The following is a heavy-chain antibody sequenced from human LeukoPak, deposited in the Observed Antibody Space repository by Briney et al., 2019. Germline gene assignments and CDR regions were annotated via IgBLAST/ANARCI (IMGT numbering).Heavy chain of an antibody. J-gene: IGHJ1*01. D-gene: IGHD2-2*01. CDR2: ISKSGDDT. V-gene: IGHV3-64*01. Sequence: GGSLRLSCAASGFDFSTYAMHWVRLTPGKGLEFVSAISKSGDDTSYGNDVKGRFTIYRNNIKNTVDLEMGSLRVDDTGIYYCARIPEYWGQGTVVTVSS. CDR1: GFDFSTYA. CDR3: ARIPEY.